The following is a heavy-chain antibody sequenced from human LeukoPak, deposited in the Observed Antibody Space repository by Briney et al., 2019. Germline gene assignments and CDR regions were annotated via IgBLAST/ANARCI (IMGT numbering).Heavy chain of an antibody. V-gene: IGHV7-4-1*02. D-gene: IGHD6-13*01. CDR3: ARGVRAAGSSWYTY. J-gene: IGHJ4*02. CDR1: GYTFTSYA. CDR2: INTNTGNP. Sequence: ASVKVSCKASGYTFTSYAMNWVRQAPGQGLEWMGWINTNTGNPTYAQGFTGRFVFSLDTSVSTAYLQISSLKAEDTAVYYCARGVRAAGSSWYTYWGQGTLVTVSS.